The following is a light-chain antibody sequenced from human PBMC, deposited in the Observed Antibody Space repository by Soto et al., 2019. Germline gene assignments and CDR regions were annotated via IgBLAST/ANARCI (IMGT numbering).Light chain of an antibody. J-gene: IGLJ1*01. CDR3: SSYGGSNIPLYV. V-gene: IGLV2-8*01. CDR1: GSDVGAYKY. Sequence: QSALTQPPSASGSPGQSLTISCAGTGSDVGAYKYVSWYQQHPGKAPKLIIYEVDKRPSGVPDRFSGSKSGNTASLTVSGLQAEGEADYYCSSYGGSNIPLYVFGTGTKVTVL. CDR2: EVD.